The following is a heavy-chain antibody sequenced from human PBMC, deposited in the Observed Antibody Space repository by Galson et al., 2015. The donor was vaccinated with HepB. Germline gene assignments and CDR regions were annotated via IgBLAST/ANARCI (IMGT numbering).Heavy chain of an antibody. Sequence: SCAASGFTLSSYDMNWVRQAPGKGLEWVSSITSSSSTIYYADSVKGRFTISRDNAKNSLYLQMNSLRAEDTAVYYCVITPNYYYYFKDVWGKGTTVTVS. V-gene: IGHV3-48*01. CDR3: VITPNYYYYFKDV. J-gene: IGHJ6*03. CDR1: GFTLSSYD. CDR2: ITSSSSTI. D-gene: IGHD2-15*01.